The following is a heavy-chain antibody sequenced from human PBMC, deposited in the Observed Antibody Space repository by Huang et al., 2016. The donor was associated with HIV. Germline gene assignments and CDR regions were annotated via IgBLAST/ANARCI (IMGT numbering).Heavy chain of an antibody. V-gene: IGHV3-48*01. D-gene: IGHD3-22*01. Sequence: EVQLVESGGALVQPGGSLKLSCVVSGFDVSKYSMNWVRQAPGKGLEWVAYISGTSSNIYYADSVKGRFTIARDNAKNSVFLQMRSLRAEDTALYYCARTEMEYYYGSSGYYPDYWGQGTQVTVSS. CDR1: GFDVSKYS. CDR3: ARTEMEYYYGSSGYYPDY. CDR2: ISGTSSNI. J-gene: IGHJ4*02.